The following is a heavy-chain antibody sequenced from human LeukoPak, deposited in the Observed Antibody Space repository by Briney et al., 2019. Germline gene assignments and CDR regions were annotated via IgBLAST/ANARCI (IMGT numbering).Heavy chain of an antibody. CDR2: ITQRGIT. CDR3: ARQGLQRRRAAAPARGWFDS. CDR1: GNTYSDYY. Sequence: SETLSLTCAAYGNTYSDYYWAWIRQPPGKGLEWIGEITQRGITNYSPSLKSQVTLSVDTSKKQFSLELSSVTAADTAMYYCARQGLQRRRAAAPARGWFDSWGQGILVTVSS. V-gene: IGHV4-34*01. D-gene: IGHD6-13*01. J-gene: IGHJ5*01.